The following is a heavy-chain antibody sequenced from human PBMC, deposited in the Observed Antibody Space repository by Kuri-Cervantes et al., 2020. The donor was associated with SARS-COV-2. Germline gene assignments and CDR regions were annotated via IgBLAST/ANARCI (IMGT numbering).Heavy chain of an antibody. CDR2: MNPNSGNT. J-gene: IGHJ6*03. CDR1: GYTFTSYD. CDR3: ASLNVDTAMAPVSDYYYMDV. V-gene: IGHV1-8*01. Sequence: ASVKVSCKASGYTFTSYDINWVRQATGQGLEWMGWMNPNSGNTGYAQKFQGRVTMTRNTSISTAYMELSSLRSEDTAVYYCASLNVDTAMAPVSDYYYMDVWGKGTTVTVSS. D-gene: IGHD5-18*01.